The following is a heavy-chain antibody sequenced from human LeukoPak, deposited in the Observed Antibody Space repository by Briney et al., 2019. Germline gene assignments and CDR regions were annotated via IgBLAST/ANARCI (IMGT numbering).Heavy chain of an antibody. CDR3: ARAVVTSAYYYYGMDV. CDR1: GGTFSSYA. V-gene: IGHV1-18*01. CDR2: ISAYNGNT. J-gene: IGHJ6*02. D-gene: IGHD4-23*01. Sequence: ASVKVSCKASGGTFSSYAISWVRQAPGQGLEWMGWISAYNGNTNYAQKLQGRVTMTTDTSTSTAYMELRSLRSDDTAVYYCARAVVTSAYYYYGMDVWGQGTTVTVSS.